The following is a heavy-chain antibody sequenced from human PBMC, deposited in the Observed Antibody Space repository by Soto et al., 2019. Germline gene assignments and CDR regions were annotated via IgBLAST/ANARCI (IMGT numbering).Heavy chain of an antibody. CDR3: ARQYCSSTSCVNWFDP. Sequence: SETLSLTCTVSGGSISSYYRSWIRQPPGKGLEWIGYIYYSGSTNYNPSLKSRVTISVDTSKNQFSLKLSSVTAADTAVYYCARQYCSSTSCVNWFDPWGQGTLVTVSS. CDR2: IYYSGST. V-gene: IGHV4-59*08. CDR1: GGSISSYY. J-gene: IGHJ5*02. D-gene: IGHD2-2*01.